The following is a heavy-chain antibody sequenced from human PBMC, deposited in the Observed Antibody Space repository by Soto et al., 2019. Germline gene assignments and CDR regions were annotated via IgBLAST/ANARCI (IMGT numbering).Heavy chain of an antibody. CDR1: GGAINSYY. V-gene: IGHV4-59*08. CDR2: IYYSGST. Sequence: SETLSLTCNVSGGAINSYYWNWIRQPPGKGLEWIAYIYYSGSTYYNPSLESRVTISVDKSKNQFSLKLMSLSAADTAVYYCGRLEGLATISYYFDYWGQGALVTVSS. CDR3: GRLEGLATISYYFDY. J-gene: IGHJ4*02. D-gene: IGHD3-9*01.